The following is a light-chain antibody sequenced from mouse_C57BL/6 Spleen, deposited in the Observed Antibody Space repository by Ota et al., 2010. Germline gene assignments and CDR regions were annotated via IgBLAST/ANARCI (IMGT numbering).Light chain of an antibody. CDR2: DTS. V-gene: IGKV4-59*01. Sequence: QIVLTHVSSNHVCISRGEGHHDLQCQLKCKLHALVPAEVRHLPKRWIYDTSKLASGVPARFSGSGSGTSYSLTISSMEAEDAATYYCHQRNSYHTFGGGTKLEIK. CDR1: KCKL. CDR3: HQRNSYHT. J-gene: IGKJ2*01.